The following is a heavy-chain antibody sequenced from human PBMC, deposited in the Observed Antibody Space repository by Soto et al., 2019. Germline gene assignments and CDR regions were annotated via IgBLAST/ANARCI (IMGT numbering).Heavy chain of an antibody. CDR1: GGTFSSYA. J-gene: IGHJ6*02. D-gene: IGHD2-2*01. CDR3: ARDTSSRGYYYYYGMDV. V-gene: IGHV1-69*13. Sequence: GASVKVSCKASGGTFSSYAISWVRQAPGQGLEWMGGIIPIFGTANYAQKFQGRVTITADESTSTAYMELSSLRSEDTAVYYCARDTSSRGYYYYYGMDVWGQGTTVTVYS. CDR2: IIPIFGTA.